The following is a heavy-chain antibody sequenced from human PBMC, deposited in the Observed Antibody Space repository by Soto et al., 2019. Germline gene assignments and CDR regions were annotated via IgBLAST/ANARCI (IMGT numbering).Heavy chain of an antibody. CDR2: ISWNSGSI. CDR3: AKDRAAVRGNFDY. Sequence: VQLVESGGGLVQPGRSLRLSCAASGFGFDDYAMHWVRQAPGKGLEWVSGISWNSGSIDYAASVKGRVTISRDSARNSLFLQINSLRADDTALYFCAKDRAAVRGNFDYWGQGTLVTVSS. CDR1: GFGFDDYA. V-gene: IGHV3-9*01. J-gene: IGHJ4*02. D-gene: IGHD6-13*01.